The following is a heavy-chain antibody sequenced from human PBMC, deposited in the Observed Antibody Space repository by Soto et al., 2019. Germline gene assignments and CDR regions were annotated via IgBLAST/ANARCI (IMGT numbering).Heavy chain of an antibody. CDR3: AKGIAAAGSYGMDV. CDR2: ISGSGGST. J-gene: IGHJ6*01. D-gene: IGHD6-13*01. CDR1: GFTVSSSA. V-gene: IGHV3-23*01. Sequence: GCSLRLSCAASGFTVSSSAMSWVRRAQGKGLEWASAISGSGGSTYYADSVKGRFTISRDNSKNTLYLQMNSLRAEDTAVYYCAKGIAAAGSYGMDVWGQGTTVTVSS.